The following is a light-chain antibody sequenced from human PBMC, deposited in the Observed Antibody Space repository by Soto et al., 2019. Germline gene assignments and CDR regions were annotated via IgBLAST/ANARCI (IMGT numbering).Light chain of an antibody. CDR3: QQYDTSPRT. Sequence: DIKMSQSPSTVSGTVGDRVTITCRASQTISSWLAWYQQKPGKAPKLLIYKASTLKSGVPSRFSGSGSGTDFTLTISRLEPEDFAVYYCQQYDTSPRTFCQGTNVDIK. CDR1: QTISSW. V-gene: IGKV1-5*03. J-gene: IGKJ1*01. CDR2: KAS.